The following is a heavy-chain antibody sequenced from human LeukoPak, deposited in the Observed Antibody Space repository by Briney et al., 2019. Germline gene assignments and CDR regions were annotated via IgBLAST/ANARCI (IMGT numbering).Heavy chain of an antibody. V-gene: IGHV3-11*01. CDR1: GFTFSDYY. Sequence: GGSLRLSCAASGFTFSDYYMSWLRQAPGKGLEWVSYISSSGSTIYYADSVKGRFTISRDNDKNSLYLQVNSLRAEDTAVYYCARSQWLVRGDFDYWGQGTLVTVSS. D-gene: IGHD6-19*01. CDR2: ISSSGSTI. J-gene: IGHJ4*02. CDR3: ARSQWLVRGDFDY.